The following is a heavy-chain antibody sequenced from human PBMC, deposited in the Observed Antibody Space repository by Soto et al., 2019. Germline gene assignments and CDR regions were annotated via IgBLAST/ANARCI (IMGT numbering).Heavy chain of an antibody. CDR3: AKDRAAARPVGSSYYYYGMDV. D-gene: IGHD6-6*01. CDR2: ISYDGSNK. Sequence: GGSLRLSCAASGFTFSSYGMHWVRQAPGKGLEWVAVISYDGSNKYYADSVKGRFTISRDNSKNTLYLQMNSLRAEDTAVYYCAKDRAAARPVGSSYYYYGMDVWGQGTTVTVSS. CDR1: GFTFSSYG. J-gene: IGHJ6*02. V-gene: IGHV3-30*18.